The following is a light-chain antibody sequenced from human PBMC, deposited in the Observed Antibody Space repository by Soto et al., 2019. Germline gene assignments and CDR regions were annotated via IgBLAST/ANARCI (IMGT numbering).Light chain of an antibody. Sequence: EIVLTQSPGTLSLSPGERATLSCRASQSVSSDFLAWCQEKPGQAPRLLIYGASSRATGIPDRFSGSGSGTDFTLTISRLEPEEFAVYYCRQYGRSLGFALGGGTKVEIK. CDR2: GAS. V-gene: IGKV3-20*01. CDR1: QSVSSDF. CDR3: RQYGRSLGFA. J-gene: IGKJ4*01.